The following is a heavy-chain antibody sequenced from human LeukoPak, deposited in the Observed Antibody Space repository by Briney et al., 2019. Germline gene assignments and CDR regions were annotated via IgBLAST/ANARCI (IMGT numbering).Heavy chain of an antibody. CDR1: GGSFSNYY. Sequence: SETLSLTCAVYGGSFSNYYWSWIRQPPGKGLEWIGEINDSGRINYNPSLMSRVTVSVDTSKNQFSLRLTSVTATDTAVYYCARRWNYGRNYYIDVWGNGAAVSVSS. D-gene: IGHD1-7*01. V-gene: IGHV4-34*01. CDR2: INDSGRI. J-gene: IGHJ6*03. CDR3: ARRWNYGRNYYIDV.